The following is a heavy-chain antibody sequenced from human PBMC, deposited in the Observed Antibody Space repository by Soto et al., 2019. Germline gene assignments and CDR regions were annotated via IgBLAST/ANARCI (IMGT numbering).Heavy chain of an antibody. J-gene: IGHJ4*02. Sequence: QVQLVESGGGVVQPGRSLRLTCAASGSTFRTYGMHWVRQAPGKGLEWVAVILYDGSKKYYADSVKGRFTISRDNSKNMLYLQMNSLRAEDTAVYYWATENAGSYFRHWGQGTLVTVS. D-gene: IGHD1-26*01. V-gene: IGHV3-30*03. CDR2: ILYDGSKK. CDR3: ATENAGSYFRH. CDR1: GSTFRTYG.